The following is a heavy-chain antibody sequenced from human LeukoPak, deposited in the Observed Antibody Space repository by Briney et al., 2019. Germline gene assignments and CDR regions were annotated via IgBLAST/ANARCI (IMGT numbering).Heavy chain of an antibody. V-gene: IGHV4-30-4*08. CDR3: ARSLNSSGWYLGYSYYYGMDV. CDR1: GGSISSGDYY. CDR2: IYYSGST. J-gene: IGHJ6*02. Sequence: PSETLSLTCTVSGGSISSGDYYWSWIRQPPGKGLEWIGYIYYSGSTYYNPSLKSRVTISVDTSKNQFSLKLSSVTAADTAVYYCARSLNSSGWYLGYSYYYGMDVWGQGTTVTVSS. D-gene: IGHD6-19*01.